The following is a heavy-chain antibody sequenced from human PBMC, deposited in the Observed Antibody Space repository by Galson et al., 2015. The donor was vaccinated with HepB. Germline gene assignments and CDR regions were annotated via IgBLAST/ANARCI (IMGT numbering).Heavy chain of an antibody. Sequence: SETLSLTCTVSGGSISSYYWSWIRQPPGKGLEWIGYIYYSGSTNYNPSLKSRVTISVDTSKNQFSLKLSSVTAADTAVYYCARVSKYTGRPGSYWYFDLWGRGTLATVSS. CDR2: IYYSGST. CDR1: GGSISSYY. D-gene: IGHD1-26*01. J-gene: IGHJ2*01. CDR3: ARVSKYTGRPGSYWYFDL. V-gene: IGHV4-59*01.